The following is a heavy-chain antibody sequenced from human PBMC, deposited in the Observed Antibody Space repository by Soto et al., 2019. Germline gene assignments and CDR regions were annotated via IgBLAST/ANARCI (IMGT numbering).Heavy chain of an antibody. V-gene: IGHV3-23*01. D-gene: IGHD6-13*01. Sequence: GGSLRLSCAASGFTFSSYAMSWVRQAPGKGLEWVSAISGSGGSTYYADSVKGRFTISRDNSKNTLYLQMNSLRAEDTAVYYCAGRRSSSSYSLNYYMDVWGQGTTVTVSS. CDR1: GFTFSSYA. CDR2: ISGSGGST. CDR3: AGRRSSSSYSLNYYMDV. J-gene: IGHJ6*02.